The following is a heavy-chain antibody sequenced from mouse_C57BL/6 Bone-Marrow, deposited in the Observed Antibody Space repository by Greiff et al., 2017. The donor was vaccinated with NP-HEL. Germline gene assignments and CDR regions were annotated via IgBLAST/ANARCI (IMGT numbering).Heavy chain of an antibody. CDR1: GYSITSGYY. CDR3: ARVVTTLEGMDY. Sequence: EVQRVESGPGLVKPSQSLSLTCSVTGYSITSGYYWNWIRQFPGNKLEWMGYISYDGSNNYNPSLKNRISITRDTSKNQFFLKLNSVTTEDTATYYCARVVTTLEGMDYWGQGTSVTVSS. CDR2: ISYDGSN. V-gene: IGHV3-6*01. J-gene: IGHJ4*01. D-gene: IGHD2-2*01.